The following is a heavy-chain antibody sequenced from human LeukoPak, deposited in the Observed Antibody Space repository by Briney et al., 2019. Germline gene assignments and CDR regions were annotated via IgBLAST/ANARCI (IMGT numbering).Heavy chain of an antibody. V-gene: IGHV7-4-1*02. CDR1: GYTFTCYA. CDR2: INTNTGNP. D-gene: IGHD3-9*01. CDR3: AKAVAELSWLWPVNWFDP. J-gene: IGHJ5*02. Sequence: GALVKVSCKASGYTFTCYAMNWVRQAPGQGLEWMGWINTNTGNPTYAQGFTGRFVFSLDTSVSTAYLQISSLKAEDTAVYYCAKAVAELSWLWPVNWFDPWGQGTLVTVSS.